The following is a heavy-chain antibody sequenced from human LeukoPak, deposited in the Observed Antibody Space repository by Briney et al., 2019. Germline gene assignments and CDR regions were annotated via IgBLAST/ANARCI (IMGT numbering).Heavy chain of an antibody. CDR2: INPNSGGT. CDR1: GYTFTGYY. CDR3: AGAPGIAVAGHNWFDP. V-gene: IGHV1-2*02. Sequence: ASVKVSCTASGYTFTGYYMHWVRQAPGQGLEWMGWINPNSGGTNYAQKFQGRVTMTRDTSISTAYMELSRLRSDDTAVYYCAGAPGIAVAGHNWFDPWGQGTLVTVSS. D-gene: IGHD6-19*01. J-gene: IGHJ5*02.